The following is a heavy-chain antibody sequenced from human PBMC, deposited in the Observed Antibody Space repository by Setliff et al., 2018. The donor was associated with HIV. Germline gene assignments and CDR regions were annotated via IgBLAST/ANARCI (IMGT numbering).Heavy chain of an antibody. Sequence: SETLSLTCTVSGGSIRRGSYYWNWIRQPAGEGLEWIGHISNSGSTNYNPSLKNRVTLSMDTSKNQFSLKLRSVFAGDAAMYYCVRDPGYNSGWSGTSFDYWGRGTLVTVSS. V-gene: IGHV4-61*09. CDR3: VRDPGYNSGWSGTSFDY. D-gene: IGHD6-19*01. CDR2: ISNSGST. J-gene: IGHJ4*02. CDR1: GGSIRRGSYY.